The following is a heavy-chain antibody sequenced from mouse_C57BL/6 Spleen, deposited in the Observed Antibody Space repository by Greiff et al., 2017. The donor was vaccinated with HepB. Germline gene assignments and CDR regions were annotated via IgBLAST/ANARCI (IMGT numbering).Heavy chain of an antibody. CDR1: GYAFSSSW. Sequence: QVQLQQSGPELVKPGASVKISCKASGYAFSSSWMNWVKQRPGKGLEWIGRIYPGDGDTNYNGKFKGKATLTADKSSSTAYMQLSSLTSEDSAVYFCARGYYSTSAAMDYWGQGTSVTVSS. V-gene: IGHV1-82*01. CDR3: ARGYYSTSAAMDY. D-gene: IGHD2-5*01. J-gene: IGHJ4*01. CDR2: IYPGDGDT.